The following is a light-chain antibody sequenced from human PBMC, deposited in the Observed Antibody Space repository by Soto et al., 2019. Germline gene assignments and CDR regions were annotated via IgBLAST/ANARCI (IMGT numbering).Light chain of an antibody. CDR2: DNN. CDR1: SSNIGNNF. Sequence: QSVLTQPPSVSAAPGQKVTISCSGSSSNIGNNFVTWYQQLPGTAPKLLIYDNNKRPSGIPDRFSGSQSDTSATLGITGLQTGDEAVYYCGSWDSSLTYVFGTGTKLTVL. CDR3: GSWDSSLTYV. V-gene: IGLV1-51*01. J-gene: IGLJ1*01.